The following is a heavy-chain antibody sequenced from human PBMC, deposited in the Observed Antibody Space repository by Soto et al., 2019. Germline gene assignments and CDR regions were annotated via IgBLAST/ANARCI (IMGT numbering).Heavy chain of an antibody. J-gene: IGHJ4*02. CDR2: IYWDDDK. D-gene: IGHD6-19*01. V-gene: IGHV2-5*02. CDR3: AHIVVAGLGYYFDY. Sequence: QITLKESGPTLVKPTQPLTLTSTFSGFSISSTRMAVGWIRQPPGKALDWLALIYWDDDKRYSPFLKSRLTITKDTSKNQVVLTMSNMDPVDTARYYCAHIVVAGLGYYFDYWGQGTLVTVSS. CDR1: GFSISSTRMA.